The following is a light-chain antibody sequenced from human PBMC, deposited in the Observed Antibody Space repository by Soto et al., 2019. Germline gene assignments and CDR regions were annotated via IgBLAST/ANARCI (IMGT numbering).Light chain of an antibody. CDR1: QGISSA. J-gene: IGKJ4*01. CDR3: QQFNSYPLT. Sequence: AIQLTQSPSSLSASVGDRVTITCRASQGISSALAWYQQKPGKAPKLLIYDASSLESGVPSRFXXXXXXXXXXXXXXXLQPEDFATYYCQQFNSYPLTFGGGTKVDIK. V-gene: IGKV1-13*02. CDR2: DAS.